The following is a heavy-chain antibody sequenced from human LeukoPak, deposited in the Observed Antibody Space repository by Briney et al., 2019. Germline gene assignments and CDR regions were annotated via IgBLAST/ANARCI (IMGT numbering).Heavy chain of an antibody. V-gene: IGHV3-30*02. CDR1: GFTFNTYG. D-gene: IGHD2-2*01. Sequence: GGSLRLSCAASGFTFNTYGMHWVRQAPGKGLEWVAFIRYDGINKYYADSVKGRFTISRDNSKNTLYLQMNSLRADDTAVYYCAKDHRPQYLQPYYFDYWGQGTLVTVSS. J-gene: IGHJ4*02. CDR3: AKDHRPQYLQPYYFDY. CDR2: IRYDGINK.